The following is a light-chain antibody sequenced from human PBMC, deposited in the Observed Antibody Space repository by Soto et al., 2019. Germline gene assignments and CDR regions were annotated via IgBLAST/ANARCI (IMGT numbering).Light chain of an antibody. CDR2: DAS. Sequence: EIVLTQSPATLSLSPGERATLSCWASQSVSSYLAWYQHKPGQAPRLLIYDASKRATGIPARFSGSGSGTDFTLTISSLEPEDFAVYYCQQRSNWPWTFGQGTKVEIK. CDR3: QQRSNWPWT. CDR1: QSVSSY. J-gene: IGKJ1*01. V-gene: IGKV3-11*01.